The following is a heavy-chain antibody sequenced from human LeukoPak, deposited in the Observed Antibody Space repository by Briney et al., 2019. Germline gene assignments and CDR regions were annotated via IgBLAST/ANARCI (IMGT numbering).Heavy chain of an antibody. CDR2: ISGDGAST. D-gene: IGHD4-17*01. CDR3: ARETVTTVTTYALDI. V-gene: IGHV3-23*01. J-gene: IGHJ3*02. Sequence: GGSLRLSCAASGFTFSSYAMNWVRQAPGKGLEWVSAISGDGASTYYANSVKGRFTISRDNSKNTLYLQLTSLRAEDTAVYYCARETVTTVTTYALDIWGQGTMVTVSS. CDR1: GFTFSSYA.